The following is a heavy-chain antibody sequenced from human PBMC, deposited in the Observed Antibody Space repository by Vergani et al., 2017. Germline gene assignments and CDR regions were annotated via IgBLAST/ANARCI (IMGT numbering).Heavy chain of an antibody. CDR3: ARVGGLLRARYYFDY. Sequence: QVQLQQWGAGLLKPSETLSLTCAVYGGSFSGYYWSWIRQPPGKGLEWIGEINHSGSTNYNPSLKSRVTISVATSKNQFSLKLSSVTAADTSVYYCARVGGLLRARYYFDYWGQGTLVTVSS. D-gene: IGHD2-15*01. CDR1: GGSFSGYY. J-gene: IGHJ4*02. CDR2: INHSGST. V-gene: IGHV4-34*01.